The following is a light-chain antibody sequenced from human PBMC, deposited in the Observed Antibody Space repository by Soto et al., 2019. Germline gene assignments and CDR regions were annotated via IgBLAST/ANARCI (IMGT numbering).Light chain of an antibody. V-gene: IGKV3-20*01. J-gene: IGKJ2*02. CDR2: GAS. CDR3: QQYGSSPCT. Sequence: EIVLTQSPGTLSLSPGERATLSCRASQSVSSSYLAWYRQKPGQAPRLLIYGASSRATGIPDRVSGSGSGTDFTLTISRREPEDFAVYYCQQYGSSPCTFGQGTKLQIK. CDR1: QSVSSSY.